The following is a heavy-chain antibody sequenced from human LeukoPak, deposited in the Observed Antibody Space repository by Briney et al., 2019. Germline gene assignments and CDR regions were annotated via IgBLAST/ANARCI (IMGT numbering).Heavy chain of an antibody. CDR2: IIPIFGTA. J-gene: IGHJ3*02. CDR3: ARPSFWSGYYTWDAFDI. D-gene: IGHD3-3*01. Sequence: SVKVSCKASGGTFSSYAISWVRQAPGQGLEWMGGIIPIFGTANYAQKFQGRVTITADESTSTAYMELSSPRSEDTAVYYCARPSFWSGYYTWDAFDIWGQGTMVTVSS. CDR1: GGTFSSYA. V-gene: IGHV1-69*13.